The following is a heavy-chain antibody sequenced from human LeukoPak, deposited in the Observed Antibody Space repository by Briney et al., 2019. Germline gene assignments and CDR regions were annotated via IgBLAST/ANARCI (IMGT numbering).Heavy chain of an antibody. CDR1: GGSISSGGYY. D-gene: IGHD3-10*01. CDR3: ARGSMVRGVDG. CDR2: IYHSGST. V-gene: IGHV4-30-2*01. J-gene: IGHJ5*02. Sequence: SETLSLTYTVSGGSISSGGYYWRWIRQPPGKGLEWIGYIYHSGSTYYNPSLKSRVTISVDRSKNQFSLKLSSVTAADTAVYYCARGSMVRGVDGWGQGTLVTVSS.